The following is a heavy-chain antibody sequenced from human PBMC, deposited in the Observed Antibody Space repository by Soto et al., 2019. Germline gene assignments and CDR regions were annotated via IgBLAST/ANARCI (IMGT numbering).Heavy chain of an antibody. V-gene: IGHV3-23*01. CDR2: ISGSGGST. CDR1: GFTFSSYA. CDR3: AKRSGYYYDSSGYYPPYFDY. J-gene: IGHJ4*02. D-gene: IGHD3-22*01. Sequence: GGSLRLSCAASGFTFSSYAMSWVRQAPGKGLEWVSAISGSGGSTYYADSVKGRFTISRDNSKNTLYLQMNSLRAEDTAVYYCAKRSGYYYDSSGYYPPYFDYWGQGTLVTVSS.